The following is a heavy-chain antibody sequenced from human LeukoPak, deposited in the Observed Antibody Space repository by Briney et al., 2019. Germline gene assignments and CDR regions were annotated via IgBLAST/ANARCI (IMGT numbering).Heavy chain of an antibody. J-gene: IGHJ5*02. CDR1: GYTFTGYY. V-gene: IGHV1-2*02. CDR3: ARGGAAVYDFWSGYYYTWFDP. CDR2: INPNSGGT. Sequence: ASVKVSCKASGYTFTGYYMHWVRQAPGQGLEWMGWINPNSGGTNYAQKFQGRVTMTRDTSISTAYMELSRLRSDCTAVYYCARGGAAVYDFWSGYYYTWFDPWGQGTLVTVSS. D-gene: IGHD3-3*01.